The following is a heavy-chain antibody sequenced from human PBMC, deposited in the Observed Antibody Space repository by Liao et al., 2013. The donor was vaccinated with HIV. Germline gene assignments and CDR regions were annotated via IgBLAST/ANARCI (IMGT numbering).Heavy chain of an antibody. CDR2: MSTSGST. CDR3: ARAPGYCSGGSCYFPYYFDY. J-gene: IGHJ4*02. CDR1: AGSISSYY. D-gene: IGHD2-15*01. Sequence: QVQLQESGPGLVKPSETLSLTCTVSAGSISSYYWTWVRQTAGKGLEWVGRMSTSGSTDYNPSLKSRVTMSIDTSKNQFSLNLNSVTAADTAVYYCARAPGYCSGGSCYFPYYFDYWGQGTLVTVSS. V-gene: IGHV4-4*07.